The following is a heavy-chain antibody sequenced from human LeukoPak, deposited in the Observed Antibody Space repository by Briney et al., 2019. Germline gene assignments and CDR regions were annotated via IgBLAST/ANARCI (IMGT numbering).Heavy chain of an antibody. D-gene: IGHD6-13*01. Sequence: SQTLSLTCNVSGGSISSGDSFWSWIRQPPGKGLEWIGYIYNSGSTNYNPSLKSRVTISVDTSRNQFSLKLSSVTAADTAVYYCARSYLTAAATGYFDYWGLGTLVTVSS. CDR1: GGSISSGDSF. V-gene: IGHV4-61*08. J-gene: IGHJ4*02. CDR3: ARSYLTAAATGYFDY. CDR2: IYNSGST.